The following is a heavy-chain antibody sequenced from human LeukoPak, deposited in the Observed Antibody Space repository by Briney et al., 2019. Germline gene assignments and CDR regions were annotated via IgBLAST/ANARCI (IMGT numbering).Heavy chain of an antibody. V-gene: IGHV1-24*01. J-gene: IGHJ4*02. Sequence: GASVKVSCKVSGYTLTELSMHWVRQAPGKGLEWMGGFDPEDGETIYAQKFQGRVTMTEDTSTDTAYMELSSLRSEDTAVYYCATGNYGSGSHYQTPQDYWGQGTLVTVSS. D-gene: IGHD3-10*01. CDR1: GYTLTELS. CDR3: ATGNYGSGSHYQTPQDY. CDR2: FDPEDGET.